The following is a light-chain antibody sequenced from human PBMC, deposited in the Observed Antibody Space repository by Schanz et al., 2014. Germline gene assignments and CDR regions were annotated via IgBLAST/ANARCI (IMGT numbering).Light chain of an antibody. CDR3: AAWDDSLNGQL. CDR1: RSNIGSNS. V-gene: IGLV1-44*01. CDR2: GND. Sequence: QSVLAQPPSASETPGQRISISCSGGRSNIGSNSVNWYQQLPGTAPKLLIYGNDRRPSGVPDRFSASKSGTSASLAISGLQSEDEADYYCAAWDDSLNGQLFGGGTKLTVL. J-gene: IGLJ3*02.